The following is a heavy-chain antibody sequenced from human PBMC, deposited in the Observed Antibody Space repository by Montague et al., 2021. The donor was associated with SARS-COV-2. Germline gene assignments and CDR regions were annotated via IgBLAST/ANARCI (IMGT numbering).Heavy chain of an antibody. V-gene: IGHV3-7*03. Sequence: SLRLSLSASGFIFSSYWMGWVRQTPGKGLEWVAYINPDGGEKHYVDSVKGRFTISRDNAKNSLYLQMDSLRAEDTALYYCAGDSRIVGATGGMDVWGQGTTVIVS. D-gene: IGHD1-26*01. CDR3: AGDSRIVGATGGMDV. CDR2: INPDGGEK. J-gene: IGHJ6*02. CDR1: GFIFSSYW.